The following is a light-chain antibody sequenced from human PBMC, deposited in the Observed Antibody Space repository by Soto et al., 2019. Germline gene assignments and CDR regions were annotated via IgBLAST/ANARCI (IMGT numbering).Light chain of an antibody. CDR1: QSVTSSY. V-gene: IGKV3-20*01. CDR3: QQYGSSLFT. CDR2: GAS. J-gene: IGKJ3*01. Sequence: EIVLRQSPGTLSLSPGERATLSCRASQSVTSSYLAWYQQKPGQAPRLLIYGASSRATGIPDRFSGSGSGTDCTLTISRLEPEDFAVYYCQQYGSSLFTFGPGTKVDIK.